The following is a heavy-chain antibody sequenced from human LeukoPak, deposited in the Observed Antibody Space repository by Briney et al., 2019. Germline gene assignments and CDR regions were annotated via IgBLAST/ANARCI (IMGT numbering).Heavy chain of an antibody. CDR2: VSASSNI. D-gene: IGHD5-18*01. CDR3: VRDALHTAHFDY. Sequence: PGGSPRLSCAASGFTFSSYTMNWVRQAPGKGLQWVSTVSASSNIHYSESVKGRFTISRDNARNSLYLQMNSLRDEDTAVYYCVRDALHTAHFDYWGQGTLVTVSS. J-gene: IGHJ4*02. CDR1: GFTFSSYT. V-gene: IGHV3-48*02.